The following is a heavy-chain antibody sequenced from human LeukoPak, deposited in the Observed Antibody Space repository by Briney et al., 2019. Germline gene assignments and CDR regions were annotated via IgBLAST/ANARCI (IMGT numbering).Heavy chain of an antibody. D-gene: IGHD3-22*01. CDR2: IYYSGST. Sequence: PSETLSLTCTVSGGSISSSSYYWGWIRQPPGKGLEWIGSIYYSGSTYYNPSLKSRVTISVDTSKNQFSLKLNPVTAADTAVYYCASGRYYDSSGYKLFDYWGQGTLVTVSS. CDR1: GGSISSSSYY. CDR3: ASGRYYDSSGYKLFDY. V-gene: IGHV4-39*07. J-gene: IGHJ4*02.